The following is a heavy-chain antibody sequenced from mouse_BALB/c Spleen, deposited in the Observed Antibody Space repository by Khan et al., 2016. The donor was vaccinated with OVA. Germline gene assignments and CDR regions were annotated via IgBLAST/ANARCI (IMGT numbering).Heavy chain of an antibody. CDR1: GFTFSTYG. CDR3: ASLAYYYDSEWFAY. J-gene: IGHJ3*01. Sequence: EVELVESGGDLVKPEGSLKLSCAASGFTFSTYGMSWVRQTPDKRLEWVATISSGGSYTYYPDSVQGRFTISRDNAKNTLYLQMSSLKSEDTAMFYCASLAYYYDSEWFAYWGQGTLVTVSA. CDR2: ISSGGSYT. V-gene: IGHV5-6*01. D-gene: IGHD1-1*01.